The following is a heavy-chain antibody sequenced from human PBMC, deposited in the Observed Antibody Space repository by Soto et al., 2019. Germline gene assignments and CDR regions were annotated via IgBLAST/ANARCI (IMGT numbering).Heavy chain of an antibody. CDR1: GFTFSSYA. D-gene: IGHD3-22*01. CDR2: ISYDGSNK. J-gene: IGHJ4*02. V-gene: IGHV3-30-3*01. CDR3: ARLIVVVHSLDY. Sequence: QVQLVESGGGVVQPGRSLRLSCAASGFTFSSYAMHWVRQAPGKGLEWVAVISYDGSNKYYADSVKGRFTISRDNSKNTLYLQMNSLRAEDTAVYYCARLIVVVHSLDYWGQGTWSPSPQ.